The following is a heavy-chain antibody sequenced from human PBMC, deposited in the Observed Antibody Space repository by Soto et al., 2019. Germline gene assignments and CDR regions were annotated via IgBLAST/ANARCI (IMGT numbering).Heavy chain of an antibody. CDR3: TSTYSSNWYAGN. J-gene: IGHJ4*02. CDR1: GFAFSFYA. D-gene: IGHD6-13*01. Sequence: EVQLLESGGGLVQPGGSLRLSCAGSGFAFSFYAMTWVRQAPGKGLEWVSGIGGTGARTHYADSVKARFTISRDNSKNTLYLQMNSLRPEDTAVYYCTSTYSSNWYAGNWGQGTLVSVSS. CDR2: IGGTGART. V-gene: IGHV3-23*01.